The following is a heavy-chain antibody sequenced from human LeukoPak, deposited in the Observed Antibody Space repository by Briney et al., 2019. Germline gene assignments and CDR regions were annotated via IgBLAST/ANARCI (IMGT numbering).Heavy chain of an antibody. CDR1: GGSISSSSYY. J-gene: IGHJ6*03. Sequence: SETLSLTCTVSGGSISSSSYYWGWIRQPPGKGLEWIGSIYYSGSTYYNPSLKSRVTISVDTSKNQFSLKMSSVTAADTAVYFCARGGPPGYYYDYYMDVWGKGTTVTISS. CDR2: IYYSGST. CDR3: ARGGPPGYYYDYYMDV. V-gene: IGHV4-39*07.